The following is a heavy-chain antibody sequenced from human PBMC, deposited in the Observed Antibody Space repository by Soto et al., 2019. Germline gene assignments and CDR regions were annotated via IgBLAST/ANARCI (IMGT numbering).Heavy chain of an antibody. D-gene: IGHD3-9*01. V-gene: IGHV2-5*02. CDR1: GFSLSTSGVS. CDR2: IFWDDDK. J-gene: IGHJ4*02. CDR3: AHILGDFGSRLAFDY. Sequence: QITLTESGPTLVKPTQTLTLTCTFSGFSLSTSGVSVGWIRQPPGKALEWLALIFWDDDKRYCPSLRSGLTITKDTSKNQVVLTLTNMAPEDTATYYCAHILGDFGSRLAFDYWRQGILVTVSS.